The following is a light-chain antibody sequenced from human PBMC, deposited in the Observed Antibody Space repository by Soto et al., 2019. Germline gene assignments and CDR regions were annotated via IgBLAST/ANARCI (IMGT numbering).Light chain of an antibody. J-gene: IGKJ1*01. Sequence: KRMSQSPATLSASIGDRVTITCRASQSTSTWLAWYQQKPGKAPKLLIQKASILESGVPSRFSGSGSGTEFTLTISSLQPDDFATYYCQQYDSYPWTFGHGTNVDI. CDR3: QQYDSYPWT. CDR1: QSTSTW. V-gene: IGKV1-5*03. CDR2: KAS.